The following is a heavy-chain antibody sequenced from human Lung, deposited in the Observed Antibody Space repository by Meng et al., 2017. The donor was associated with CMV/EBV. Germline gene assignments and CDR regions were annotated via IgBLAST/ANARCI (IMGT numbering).Heavy chain of an antibody. CDR3: ARGINGGCGD. V-gene: IGHV6-1*01. Sequence: VQLQQSAPGLVKPPQTPSLTCAISGDIVSSNSAAWHWIRQSPSRGLEWLGRTYYRSKWYHEYAVSVKSRITISPDTPKNQFSLQLNSMTPEDTAVYYCARGINGGCGDWGQGTLVTVSS. CDR1: GDIVSSNSAA. J-gene: IGHJ4*02. D-gene: IGHD4-23*01. CDR2: TYYRSKWYH.